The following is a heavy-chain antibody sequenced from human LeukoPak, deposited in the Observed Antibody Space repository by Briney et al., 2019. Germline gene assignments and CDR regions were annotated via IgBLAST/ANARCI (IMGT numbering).Heavy chain of an antibody. CDR2: IYHSGST. CDR1: GGSISSGGYY. CDR3: ARRGYSSSWYDGGHAFDI. Sequence: PSQTLSLTCTVSGGSISSGGYYWSWIRQPPGKGLEWIGYIYHSGSTYYNPSLKSRVTISVDRSKNQFSLKLSSVTAADTAVYYCARRGYSSSWYDGGHAFDIWGQGTMVTVSS. V-gene: IGHV4-30-2*01. J-gene: IGHJ3*02. D-gene: IGHD6-13*01.